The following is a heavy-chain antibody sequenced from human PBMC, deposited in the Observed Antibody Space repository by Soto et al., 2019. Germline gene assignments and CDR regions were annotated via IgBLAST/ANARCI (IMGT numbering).Heavy chain of an antibody. Sequence: EVQLVESGGGLVQPGRSLRLSCAASGFTFDDYAMHWVRQAPGKGLEWVSGISWNSGSIGYVDSVKGRFTISRDNAKNSLYLQMNSLRAEDTALYYCAKVAYSGYEGFADYWGQGTLVTVSS. J-gene: IGHJ4*02. V-gene: IGHV3-9*01. CDR1: GFTFDDYA. CDR2: ISWNSGSI. CDR3: AKVAYSGYEGFADY. D-gene: IGHD5-12*01.